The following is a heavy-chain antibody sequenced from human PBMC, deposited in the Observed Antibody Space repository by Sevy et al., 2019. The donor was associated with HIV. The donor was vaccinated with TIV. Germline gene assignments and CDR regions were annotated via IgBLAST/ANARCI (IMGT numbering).Heavy chain of an antibody. J-gene: IGHJ4*02. V-gene: IGHV4-61*01. CDR3: ARVFYYDSSGYYYFDY. Sequence: SETLSLTCTVSGGSVSSGSYYWSWIRQPPGKGLEWIGYIYYSGSTNYNPSLKSRVTISVDTSKNQFSLKLSSVTAADTAVYYCARVFYYDSSGYYYFDYWGQRTLVTVSS. CDR2: IYYSGST. CDR1: GGSVSSGSYY. D-gene: IGHD3-22*01.